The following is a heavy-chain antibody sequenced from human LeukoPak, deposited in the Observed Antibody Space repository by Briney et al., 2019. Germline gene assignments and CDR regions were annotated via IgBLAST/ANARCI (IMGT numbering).Heavy chain of an antibody. J-gene: IGHJ4*02. CDR2: NDYSGST. D-gene: IGHD4-23*01. CDR3: ARLNGGN. CDR1: GDSISTYY. V-gene: IGHV4-59*08. Sequence: SETLSLTCTVSGDSISTYYWSWIRQPPGKGLEWIGYNDYSGSTAYNPSLNGRVAVSLDASKNQFSLKLRSVTAADTAVYYCARLNGGNWGPGILVTVSS.